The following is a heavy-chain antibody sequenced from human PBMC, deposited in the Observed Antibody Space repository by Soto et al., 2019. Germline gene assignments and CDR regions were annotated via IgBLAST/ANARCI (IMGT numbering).Heavy chain of an antibody. J-gene: IGHJ4*02. D-gene: IGHD3-22*01. CDR1: GITISSYP. V-gene: IGHV3-23*01. CDR2: ISGSGDRT. Sequence: GGSLRLSCAASGITISSYPMSWVRQAPGKGLDWVSGISGSGDRTYYADSAKGRFTISKDISKNSLSLQLDNLGVEDTAVYFCVKDDGGYPSTAPHWGQGTLVTVSS. CDR3: VKDDGGYPSTAPH.